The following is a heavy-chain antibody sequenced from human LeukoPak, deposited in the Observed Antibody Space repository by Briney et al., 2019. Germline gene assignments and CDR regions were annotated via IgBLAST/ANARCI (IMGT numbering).Heavy chain of an antibody. D-gene: IGHD3-22*01. Sequence: GGSLRLSCAASGFTFSDTWMHWVRQAPGEGLVWVSRIRSDGSDTRYAESVKGRFTISRDNAKNSLYLQMNSLRTEDTALYYCARGLMGGYPHFDYWGQGTLVTVSS. CDR1: GFTFSDTW. J-gene: IGHJ4*02. V-gene: IGHV3-74*01. CDR3: ARGLMGGYPHFDY. CDR2: IRSDGSDT.